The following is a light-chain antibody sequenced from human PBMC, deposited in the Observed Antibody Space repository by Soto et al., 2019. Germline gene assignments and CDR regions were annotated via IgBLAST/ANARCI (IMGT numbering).Light chain of an antibody. CDR3: MQALQTPLT. Sequence: DIVMTQSPLSLPVTPGEPASISCRSGQSLLHSNGYNYLDWYLQKPGQSPQLLIYLGSNRASGVPDRFSGSGSGKDFTLKISRVEAEDVGVYYCMQALQTPLTFGQGTRLEI. V-gene: IGKV2-28*01. CDR1: QSLLHSNGYNY. J-gene: IGKJ5*01. CDR2: LGS.